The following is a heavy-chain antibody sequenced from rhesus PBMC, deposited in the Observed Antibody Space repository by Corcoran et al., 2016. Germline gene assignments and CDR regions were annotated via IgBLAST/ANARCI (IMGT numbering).Heavy chain of an antibody. V-gene: IGHV1S9*01. Sequence: QVQLVQSGAEVKKPGASVKLSCKASGYTFTSYYINWVSQAPGQVLEWMGGINPSNGNTGYAQKFQGRVTMTRDTSTSIAYMELSSLRSEDTAVYYCTRGSSGWPWHYWGQGVLVTVSS. CDR3: TRGSSGWPWHY. CDR1: GYTFTSYY. J-gene: IGHJ4*01. CDR2: INPSNGNT. D-gene: IGHD6-31*01.